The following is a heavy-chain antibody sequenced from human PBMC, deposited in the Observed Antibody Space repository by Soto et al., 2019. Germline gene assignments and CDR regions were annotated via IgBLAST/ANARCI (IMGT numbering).Heavy chain of an antibody. D-gene: IGHD2-2*01. J-gene: IGHJ6*02. Sequence: QVVLVQTGAEVKEPGSSVKVSCKLSGDTFTRYPISWVRQAPGDGLEWMGGSTPAIGTASYAQNFQGRVSLSADTSTTTAYMVLRSLRSDDTALYYCAGRRFDTYRESYHTLSFVVWGQGTTVTVSS. CDR2: STPAIGTA. CDR3: AGRRFDTYRESYHTLSFVV. V-gene: IGHV1-69*06. CDR1: GDTFTRYP.